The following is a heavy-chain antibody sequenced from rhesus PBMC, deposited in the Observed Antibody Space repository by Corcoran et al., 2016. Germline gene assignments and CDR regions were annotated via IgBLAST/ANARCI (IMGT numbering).Heavy chain of an antibody. CDR1: GYTFTDYY. V-gene: IGHV1-111*02. CDR2: IGHEDGET. Sequence: EVQLVQSGAEVKKPGASVNISCKASGYTFTDYYLHWVRQAPGKGLEWVGRIGHEDGETLHEQKVQDRVTITADTSIDTADMDLSSLTSEDTAVYYCATLTYDNGYFDLWGPGTPITISS. J-gene: IGHJ2*01. D-gene: IGHD3-40*01. CDR3: ATLTYDNGYFDL.